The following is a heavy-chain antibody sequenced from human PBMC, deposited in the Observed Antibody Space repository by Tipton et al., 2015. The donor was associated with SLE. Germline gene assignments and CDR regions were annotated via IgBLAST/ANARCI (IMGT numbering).Heavy chain of an antibody. Sequence: QLVQSGAEVKKPGESLKISCKGSGYSFTNYWIVWVRQMPGKGLEWMGIIYPGDSDTTYSPSFQGQVTISVDKSINTAYLQWGSLKASDTAMYFCARRLTGDFYFDSWGQGTLVTVSA. V-gene: IGHV5-51*03. J-gene: IGHJ4*02. CDR3: ARRLTGDFYFDS. CDR2: IYPGDSDT. D-gene: IGHD7-27*01. CDR1: GYSFTNYW.